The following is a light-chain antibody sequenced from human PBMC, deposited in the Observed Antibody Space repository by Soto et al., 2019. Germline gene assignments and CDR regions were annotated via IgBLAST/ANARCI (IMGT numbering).Light chain of an antibody. J-gene: IGLJ3*02. CDR2: LEGSGSS. CDR3: ETWDSNTHAV. V-gene: IGLV4-60*02. CDR1: SGHSSYI. Sequence: PVLTQSSSASAYLGSSVKLTCTLSSGHSSYIIAWHQQQPGKAPRYLMTLEGSGSSNKGSGVPDRFSGSSSGADRYLTISNLQFEDEADYYCETWDSNTHAVFGGGTKVTVL.